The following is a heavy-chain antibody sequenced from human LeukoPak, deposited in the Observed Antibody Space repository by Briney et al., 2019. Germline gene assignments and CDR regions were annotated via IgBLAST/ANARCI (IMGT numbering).Heavy chain of an antibody. D-gene: IGHD1-7*01. CDR3: ARAHNWKYGTFDY. J-gene: IGHJ4*02. V-gene: IGHV3-21*01. CDR1: GFTFSNYW. CDR2: ISSSSSYI. Sequence: GGSLRLSCAASGFTFSNYWMHWVRQAPGKGLVWVSSISSSSSYIYYADSVKGRFTISRDNAKNSLYLQMNSLRAEDTAVYYCARAHNWKYGTFDYWGQGTLVTVSS.